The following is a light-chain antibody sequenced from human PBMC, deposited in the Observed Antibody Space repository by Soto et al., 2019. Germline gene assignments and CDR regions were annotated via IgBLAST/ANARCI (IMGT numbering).Light chain of an antibody. V-gene: IGKV1-8*01. J-gene: IGKJ5*01. Sequence: DLATKTFRARQNINKRLAWHQQKPGKAPKLLIYAASTLQSGVPSRFSGSGSGTDFTLTISCLQSEDFATYYCQQYYSYPTFGQGTRLEI. CDR2: AAS. CDR1: QNINKR. CDR3: QQYYSYPT.